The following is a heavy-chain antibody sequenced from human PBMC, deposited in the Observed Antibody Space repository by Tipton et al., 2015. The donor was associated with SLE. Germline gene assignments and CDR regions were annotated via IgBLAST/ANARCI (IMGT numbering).Heavy chain of an antibody. D-gene: IGHD4-17*01. CDR1: GGSISSYY. CDR2: VYFSGST. Sequence: TLSLTCTVSGGSISSYYWSWIRQPPGKGLEWIGYVYFSGSTKYNPSLKSRVTISVDRSRNQFSLTLKSVTAADTAVYYCARDPDYGDPGTFDYWGQGTLVTVSS. V-gene: IGHV4-59*01. J-gene: IGHJ4*02. CDR3: ARDPDYGDPGTFDY.